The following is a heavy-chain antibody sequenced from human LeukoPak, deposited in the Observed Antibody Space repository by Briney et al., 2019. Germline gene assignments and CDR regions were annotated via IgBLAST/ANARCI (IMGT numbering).Heavy chain of an antibody. Sequence: ASVKVSCKASGYTFTSYYMHWVRQAPGQGLEWMGIINPSGGSTSYAQKFQGRATMTRDMSTSTVYMELSSLRSEDTAVYYCARDRSHYFDYWGQGTLVTVSS. J-gene: IGHJ4*02. D-gene: IGHD3-16*02. V-gene: IGHV1-46*01. CDR1: GYTFTSYY. CDR2: INPSGGST. CDR3: ARDRSHYFDY.